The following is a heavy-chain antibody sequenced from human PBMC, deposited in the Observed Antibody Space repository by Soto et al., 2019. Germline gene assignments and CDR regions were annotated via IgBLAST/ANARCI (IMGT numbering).Heavy chain of an antibody. CDR3: ATYQYPYYYGMYV. Sequence: GESLKISCKGSGYIFTTYWIGWVRQMPGKGLEWMGIIYPIDSDIKYSPSFQGQVTFSVDKSISTAYLQWSSLKASDSAMYFCATYQYPYYYGMYVWGQGTTFTVSS. J-gene: IGHJ6*02. V-gene: IGHV5-51*01. D-gene: IGHD2-2*01. CDR2: IYPIDSDI. CDR1: GYIFTTYW.